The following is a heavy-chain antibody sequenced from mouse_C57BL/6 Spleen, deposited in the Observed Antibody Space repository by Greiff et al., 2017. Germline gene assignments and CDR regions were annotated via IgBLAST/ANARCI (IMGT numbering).Heavy chain of an antibody. V-gene: IGHV1-15*01. CDR1: GYTFTDYE. CDR3: ARRGANWDYFDY. J-gene: IGHJ2*01. D-gene: IGHD4-1*01. Sequence: QVQLQQSGAELVRPGASVTLSCKASGYTFTDYEMHWVKQTPVHGLEWIGAIDPETGGTGYNQKFKGKAILTADKSSSTAYMELRSLTSEDSAVYYCARRGANWDYFDYWGQGTTLTVSS. CDR2: IDPETGGT.